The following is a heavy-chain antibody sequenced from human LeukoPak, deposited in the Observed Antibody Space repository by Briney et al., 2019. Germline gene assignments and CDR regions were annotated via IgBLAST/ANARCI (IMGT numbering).Heavy chain of an antibody. V-gene: IGHV4-59*01. D-gene: IGHD4-23*01. CDR3: ARAADYGGNSGFDY. J-gene: IGHJ4*02. CDR1: GGSISSYY. CDR2: IYYSGST. Sequence: PSVTLSLTCTVSGGSISSYYWSWIRRPPGKGLERIGNIYYSGSTNYNPSLKSRVTISVDTSKNQFSLRLTSVTAADTAVYYCARAADYGGNSGFDYWGQGTLVTVSS.